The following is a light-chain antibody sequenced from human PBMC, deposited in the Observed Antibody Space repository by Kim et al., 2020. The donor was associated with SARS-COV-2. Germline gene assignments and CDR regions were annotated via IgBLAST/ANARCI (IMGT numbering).Light chain of an antibody. CDR2: DVS. CDR1: SSDVGGYNY. CDR3: CSYAGSYTLVV. J-gene: IGLJ2*01. V-gene: IGLV2-11*01. Sequence: QSALTKPRSVSGSPGQSVTISCTGTSSDVGGYNYVSWYQQHPGKAPKLMIYDVSKRPSGVPDRFSGSKSGNTASLTISGLQAEDEADYYCCSYAGSYTLVVFGGGTQLTVL.